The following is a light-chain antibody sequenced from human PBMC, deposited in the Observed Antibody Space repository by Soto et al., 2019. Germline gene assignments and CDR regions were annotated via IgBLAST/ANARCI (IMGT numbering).Light chain of an antibody. V-gene: IGKV3-15*01. CDR2: GAS. CDR3: QQYNYWPPKT. Sequence: ETVLTQSPATLSVSPWERATLSCGASQSVGTKLAWYQQKPGQAPRLLMYGASTRATGIPARFSGEGSGTEFTLTISSLQSEDLATYYCQQYNYWPPKTFGQGTKVDIK. J-gene: IGKJ1*01. CDR1: QSVGTK.